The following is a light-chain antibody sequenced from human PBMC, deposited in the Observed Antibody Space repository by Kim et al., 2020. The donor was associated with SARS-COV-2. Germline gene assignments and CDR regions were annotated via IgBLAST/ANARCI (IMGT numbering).Light chain of an antibody. CDR1: NIVSKS. V-gene: IGLV3-21*04. CDR3: QVWDSSSDHPV. Sequence: PGKTSWITCGGDNIVSKSVHWYHQKPGQAPVLVIYYDSDRPSGIPERFSGSNSGNTATLTISRVEAGDEADYYCQVWDSSSDHPVFGGGTQLTVL. CDR2: YDS. J-gene: IGLJ3*02.